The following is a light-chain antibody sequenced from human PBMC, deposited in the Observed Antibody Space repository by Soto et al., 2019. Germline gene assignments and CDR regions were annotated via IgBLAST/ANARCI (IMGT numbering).Light chain of an antibody. CDR1: ERIYSAY. CDR2: GTS. J-gene: IGKJ5*01. CDR3: QQYGNSPIP. V-gene: IGKV3-20*01. Sequence: EIVWTQSKATLSLSTGERATLSCRASERIYSAYLGWYQQKPGQAPRLLIYGTSSRATGIPDRFSGSGSGTDFTLTISRLEPEDFAVYYCQQYGNSPIPFGQGTRLEIK.